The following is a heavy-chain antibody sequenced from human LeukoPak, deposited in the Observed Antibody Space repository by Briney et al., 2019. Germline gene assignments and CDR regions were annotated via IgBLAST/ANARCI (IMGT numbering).Heavy chain of an antibody. Sequence: SETLSLTCTVSGGSISSYYWSWIRQPPGKGLEWIGYIYYSGSTNYNPSLKSRVTISVDTSKNQFSLKLSSVTAADTAVYYCARVPPGAWFDYWGQGTLVTVSS. J-gene: IGHJ4*02. D-gene: IGHD3-16*01. CDR1: GGSISSYY. CDR3: ARVPPGAWFDY. CDR2: IYYSGST. V-gene: IGHV4-59*08.